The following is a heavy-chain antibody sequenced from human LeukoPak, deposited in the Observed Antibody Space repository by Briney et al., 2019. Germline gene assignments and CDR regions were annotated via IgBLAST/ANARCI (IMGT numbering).Heavy chain of an antibody. CDR1: GFTFSSYA. Sequence: GGSLRLSCTTSGFTFSSYAMSWVRQAPGKGLEWVSAISGSGGSTYYADSVKGRFTISRDNSKNTLYLQMNSLRAEDTAVYYCAKRIAAGHDAFDIWGQGTMVTVSS. CDR3: AKRIAAGHDAFDI. J-gene: IGHJ3*02. CDR2: ISGSGGST. D-gene: IGHD6-25*01. V-gene: IGHV3-23*01.